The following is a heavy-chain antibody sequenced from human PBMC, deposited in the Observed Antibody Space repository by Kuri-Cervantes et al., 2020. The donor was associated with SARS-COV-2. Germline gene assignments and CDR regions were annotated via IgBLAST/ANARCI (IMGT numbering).Heavy chain of an antibody. CDR1: GYSISSGYY. J-gene: IGHJ4*02. Sequence: SQTLSLTCAVSGYSISSGYYWGWIRQPPGKGLEWIGSIYHSGSTYYNPSLKSRATISVDTSKNQFSLKLSSVTAADTAVYYCARHYYGSGSYYAVPVLWSHWGQGTLVTVSS. D-gene: IGHD3-10*01. CDR3: ARHYYGSGSYYAVPVLWSH. CDR2: IYHSGST. V-gene: IGHV4-38-2*01.